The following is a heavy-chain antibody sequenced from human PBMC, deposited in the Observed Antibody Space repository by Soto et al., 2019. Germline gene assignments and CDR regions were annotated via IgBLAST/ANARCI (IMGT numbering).Heavy chain of an antibody. CDR3: VHRRVQIFDF. Sequence: QITLKESGPTLVKPTQTLTLTCTFSGFSLRNNGEGVGWIRQPPGKALEWLALVYWDDDKRYSPSLKIRLTITKDTSKNQVVLTMTNMDPVDTATYYCVHRRVQIFDFWGQGALVTVSS. CDR2: VYWDDDK. V-gene: IGHV2-5*02. J-gene: IGHJ4*02. CDR1: GFSLRNNGEG. D-gene: IGHD1-1*01.